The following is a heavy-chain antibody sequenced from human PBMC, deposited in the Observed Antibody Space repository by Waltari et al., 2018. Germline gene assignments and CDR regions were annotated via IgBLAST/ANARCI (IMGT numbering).Heavy chain of an antibody. D-gene: IGHD6-19*01. CDR3: ARLVVFIADVRMQCFQP. V-gene: IGHV3-53*01. J-gene: IGHJ1*01. CDR1: VFTSNTIY. CDR2: IDAGGTV. Sequence: LVQDGGGVVQQGGSLMLPRVGSVFTSNTIYMGWVRQPPGKGLQWVSTIDAGGTVYSADSVRGRFTVSRDKSQNALYLQMDHLAVDDTTVYYCARLVVFIADVRMQCFQPWGQGARVAGS.